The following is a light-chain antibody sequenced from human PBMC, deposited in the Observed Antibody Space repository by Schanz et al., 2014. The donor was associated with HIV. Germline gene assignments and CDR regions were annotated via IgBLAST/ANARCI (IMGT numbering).Light chain of an antibody. CDR2: GAS. V-gene: IGKV3-20*01. Sequence: EIVMTQSPATLSVSPGERATLSCRASQSVSSIYLAWYQQKPGQAPRLLIFGASNRATGFPDRFSGSASGTDFTLTISRVEPEDYAVYYCQYYGSPPWTFGQGTKVEVK. CDR1: QSVSSIY. J-gene: IGKJ1*01. CDR3: QYYGSPPWT.